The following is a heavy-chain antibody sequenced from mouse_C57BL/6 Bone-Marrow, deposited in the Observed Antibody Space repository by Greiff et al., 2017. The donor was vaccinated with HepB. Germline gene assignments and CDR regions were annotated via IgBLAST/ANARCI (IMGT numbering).Heavy chain of an antibody. CDR1: GYAFSSYW. CDR2: IYPGDGDT. Sequence: QVQLQQSGAELVKPGASVKISCKASGYAFSSYWMNWVKQRPGKGLEGIGQIYPGDGDTNYNGKFKGKATLTADKSSSTAYMQLSSLTSEDSAVYFCARWGLWLYYFDYWGQGTTLTVSS. D-gene: IGHD2-2*01. CDR3: ARWGLWLYYFDY. J-gene: IGHJ2*01. V-gene: IGHV1-80*01.